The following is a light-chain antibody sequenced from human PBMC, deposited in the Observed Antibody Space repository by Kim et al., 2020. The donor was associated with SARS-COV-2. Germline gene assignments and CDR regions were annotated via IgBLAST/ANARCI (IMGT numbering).Light chain of an antibody. J-gene: IGKJ1*01. CDR2: GVS. Sequence: EIVMTQSPATLSVSPGERATLSCRASQSVSSSLAWFQQKPGQAPRLLIYGVSTRATDIPARFSGSGSGTEFTLTISSLQSEDFAVYYCQQYNNWPPWTFGQGTKVDIK. CDR1: QSVSSS. CDR3: QQYNNWPPWT. V-gene: IGKV3-15*01.